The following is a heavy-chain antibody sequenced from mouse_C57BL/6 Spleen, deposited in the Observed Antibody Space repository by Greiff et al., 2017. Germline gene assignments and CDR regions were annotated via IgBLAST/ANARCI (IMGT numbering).Heavy chain of an antibody. Sequence: VQLQQPGAELVRPGASVTLSCKASGYTFTCYAMHWVKQTPVRGLDWIGTIDPDSGGTSYNQKFKSKAILTADKASSTAYMQLSSLTSEDSAVYYCTRWDRYYEAFDYWGQGTLLTVSA. CDR3: TRWDRYYEAFDY. CDR1: GYTFTCYA. D-gene: IGHD2-4*01. J-gene: IGHJ2*01. V-gene: IGHV1-15*01. CDR2: IDPDSGGT.